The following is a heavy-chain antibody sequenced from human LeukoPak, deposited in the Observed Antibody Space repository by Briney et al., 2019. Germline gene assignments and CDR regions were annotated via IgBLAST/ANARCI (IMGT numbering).Heavy chain of an antibody. CDR3: ARGSTILAGGGVDLDY. Sequence: SETLSLTCAVYGGSFSGYYWSWIRQPPGKGLEWIGEINHSGSTNYNPSLKSRVTISVDTSKNQFSLKLSSVTAADTAVYYCARGSTILAGGGVDLDYWGQGTLVTVSS. J-gene: IGHJ4*02. V-gene: IGHV4-34*01. CDR2: INHSGST. CDR1: GGSFSGYY. D-gene: IGHD3-3*01.